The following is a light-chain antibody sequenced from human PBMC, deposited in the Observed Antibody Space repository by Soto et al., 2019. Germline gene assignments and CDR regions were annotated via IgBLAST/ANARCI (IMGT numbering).Light chain of an antibody. Sequence: EIVLTRSPGTLSLSPGERATLCCRASQSVSSSYLAWYQQKPGQAPRLRIYGASSGATGIPDRFSGSGYGADFTLTISRLETEDFAVYYCQQYHTSPITFGQGTRLEI. V-gene: IGKV3-20*01. CDR2: GAS. CDR1: QSVSSSY. CDR3: QQYHTSPIT. J-gene: IGKJ5*01.